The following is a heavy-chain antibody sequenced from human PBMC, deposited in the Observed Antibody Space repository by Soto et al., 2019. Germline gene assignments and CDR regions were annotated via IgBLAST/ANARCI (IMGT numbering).Heavy chain of an antibody. CDR1: GGSIGSVGCY. Sequence: SQTMPHPRSVSGGSIGSVGCYWIWIRKPPGKGLEWIGEINHSGSTNYNPSLKSRVTISVDTSKNQFSLKLSSVTAADTAVYYCARAPVAVTPGLDYWGQGTLVTVSS. J-gene: IGHJ4*02. D-gene: IGHD6-19*01. CDR2: INHSGST. CDR3: ARAPVAVTPGLDY. V-gene: IGHV4-34*01.